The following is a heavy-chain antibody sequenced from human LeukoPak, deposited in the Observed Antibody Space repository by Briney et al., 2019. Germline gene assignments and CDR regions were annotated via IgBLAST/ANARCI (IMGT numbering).Heavy chain of an antibody. CDR3: ARTWSPYYYDSSGYWDY. V-gene: IGHV1-46*01. D-gene: IGHD3-22*01. CDR1: GCTFTSYY. Sequence: GASVKVSCKASGCTFTSYYMHWVRQAPGQGLEWMGIINPSGGSTSYAQKFQGRVTMTRDMSTSTVYMELSSLRSEDTAVYYCARTWSPYYYDSSGYWDYWGQGTLVTVSS. J-gene: IGHJ4*02. CDR2: INPSGGST.